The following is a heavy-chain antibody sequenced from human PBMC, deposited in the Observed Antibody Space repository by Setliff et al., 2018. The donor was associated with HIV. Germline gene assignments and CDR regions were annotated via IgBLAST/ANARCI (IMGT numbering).Heavy chain of an antibody. J-gene: IGHJ4*03. CDR3: ARGITAAGTGFGY. CDR1: GYTFTNNA. V-gene: IGHV1-3*01. Sequence: ASVKVSCKASGYTFTNNAIHWVRQAPGQRLEWMGWINPGNGNTKYSQNLQGRVTITRDTSASTAYMELSSLRSEHTAVYYCARGITAAGTGFGYWGQGTLVTVSS. D-gene: IGHD6-13*01. CDR2: INPGNGNT.